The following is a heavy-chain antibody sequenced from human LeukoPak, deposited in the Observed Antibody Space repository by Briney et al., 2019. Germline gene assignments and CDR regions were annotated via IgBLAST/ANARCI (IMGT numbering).Heavy chain of an antibody. CDR1: GFTFSSYA. Sequence: GGSLRLSCAASGFTFSSYAMSWVRQAPGKGLEWVSAISGSGGSTYYADSVKGRFTISRDNSKNTLYLQMNSLRAEDTAVYYCAKDNSSSWYLLLTSYLQRQIFDYWGQGTLVTVSS. J-gene: IGHJ4*02. V-gene: IGHV3-23*01. D-gene: IGHD6-13*01. CDR2: ISGSGGST. CDR3: AKDNSSSWYLLLTSYLQRQIFDY.